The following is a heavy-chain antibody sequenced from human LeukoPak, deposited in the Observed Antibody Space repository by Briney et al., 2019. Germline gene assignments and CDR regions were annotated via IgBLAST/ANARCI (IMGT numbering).Heavy chain of an antibody. D-gene: IGHD2-2*01. J-gene: IGHJ6*04. Sequence: SETLSLTCTVSGGSISSYYGSWIRQPAGKGLEWSGRIYTSGSTNYNPSLKSRVTMSVDTSKNQFSLKLSSVTAADTAVYYCASARTTAFTDVWGKGTTVTVSS. CDR1: GGSISSYY. V-gene: IGHV4-4*07. CDR2: IYTSGST. CDR3: ASARTTAFTDV.